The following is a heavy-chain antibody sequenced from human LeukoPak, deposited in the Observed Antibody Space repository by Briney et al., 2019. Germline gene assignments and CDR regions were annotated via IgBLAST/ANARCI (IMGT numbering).Heavy chain of an antibody. CDR2: INPNSGGT. J-gene: IGHJ4*02. Sequence: ASVTVSCKASGYTFTGYYMHWVRQAPGQGLEWMGWINPNSGGTNYAQKFQGRVTMTRDTSISTAYMELSRLRSDDTAVYYCARETTVVTQGGYFDYWGQGTLVTVSS. CDR3: ARETTVVTQGGYFDY. D-gene: IGHD4-23*01. CDR1: GYTFTGYY. V-gene: IGHV1-2*02.